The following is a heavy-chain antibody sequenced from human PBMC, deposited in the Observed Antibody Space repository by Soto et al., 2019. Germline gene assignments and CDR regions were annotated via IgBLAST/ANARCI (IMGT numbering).Heavy chain of an antibody. Sequence: QVQLVESGGGVVQPGRSLRLSCAASGFTFSSYAMHWVRQAPGKGLEWVAVISYDGSHKYYADSVKGRFTISRDSSKNXLYLQMNSLGTEDAAVYYCAKTEWDNTLAAYYFDYWGLGTLVTVSS. V-gene: IGHV3-30*18. CDR3: AKTEWDNTLAAYYFDY. CDR1: GFTFSSYA. CDR2: ISYDGSHK. D-gene: IGHD1-26*01. J-gene: IGHJ4*02.